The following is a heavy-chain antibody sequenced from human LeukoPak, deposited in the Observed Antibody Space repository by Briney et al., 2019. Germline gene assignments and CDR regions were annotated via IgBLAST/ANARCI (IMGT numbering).Heavy chain of an antibody. D-gene: IGHD3-22*01. V-gene: IGHV3-30*02. CDR1: GFTFSGSA. Sequence: GGSLRLSCAASGFTFSGSALHWVRQAPGKGLEWVTFIHYDGRNQYYADSVKGRFTISRDNSKNTLYLQMNSLRPEDTAVYYCAKAAYDSSGSWYYFDYWGQGTLVTVSS. CDR2: IHYDGRNQ. J-gene: IGHJ4*02. CDR3: AKAAYDSSGSWYYFDY.